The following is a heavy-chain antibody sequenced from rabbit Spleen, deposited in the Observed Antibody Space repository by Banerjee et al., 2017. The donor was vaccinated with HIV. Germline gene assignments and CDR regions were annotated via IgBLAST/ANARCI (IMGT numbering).Heavy chain of an antibody. J-gene: IGHJ6*01. CDR1: GFDFSNYG. V-gene: IGHV1S45*01. CDR3: ARDTSSSFSSYGMDL. CDR2: VYAGSSGST. Sequence: QEQLVESGGGLVKPEGSLKLSCKASGFDFSNYGVSWVRQAPGKGLEWIACVYAGSSGSTYSATWAKGRFTISKTSSTTVTLQMTSLTAADTATYFCARDTSSSFSSYGMDLWGQGTLVTVS. D-gene: IGHD1-1*01.